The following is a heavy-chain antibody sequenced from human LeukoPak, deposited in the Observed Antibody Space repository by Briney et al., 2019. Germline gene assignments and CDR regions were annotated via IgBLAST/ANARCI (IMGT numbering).Heavy chain of an antibody. CDR1: GYTFTSYD. D-gene: IGHD5-12*01. Sequence: ASVKVSCKASGYTFTSYDINWVRQATGQGLEWMGWMNPNSGNTGYAQKFQGRVTMTRNTSISTAYMELSSLRPEDTAVYYCARGAYYSGYDSLFDYWGQGTLVTVSS. V-gene: IGHV1-8*01. CDR3: ARGAYYSGYDSLFDY. CDR2: MNPNSGNT. J-gene: IGHJ4*02.